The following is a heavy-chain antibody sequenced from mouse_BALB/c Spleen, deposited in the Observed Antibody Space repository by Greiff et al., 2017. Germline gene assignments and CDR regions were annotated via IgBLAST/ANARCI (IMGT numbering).Heavy chain of an antibody. CDR2: IYPGDGDT. CDR3: ARAITYAMDY. J-gene: IGHJ4*01. Sequence: VKLQQSGAELARPGASVKLSCKASGYTFTSYWMQWVKQRPGQGLEWIGAIYPGDGDTRYTQKFKGKATLTADKSSSTAYMQLSSLASEDSAVYYCARAITYAMDYWGQGTSVTVSS. D-gene: IGHD1-1*01. CDR1: GYTFTSYW. V-gene: IGHV1-87*01.